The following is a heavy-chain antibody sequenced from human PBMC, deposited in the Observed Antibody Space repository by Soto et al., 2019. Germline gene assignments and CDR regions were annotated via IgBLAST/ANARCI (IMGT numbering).Heavy chain of an antibody. CDR2: ISGSGGST. CDR3: AKGRTGMTTVTQYYYYGMDV. D-gene: IGHD4-17*01. Sequence: GSLRLSCAASGVTFSSYAMSWVRQAPGKGLEWVSAISGSGGSTYYADSVKGRFTISRDNSKNTLYLQMNSLRAEDTAVYYCAKGRTGMTTVTQYYYYGMDVWGQGTTVTAP. V-gene: IGHV3-23*01. CDR1: GVTFSSYA. J-gene: IGHJ6*02.